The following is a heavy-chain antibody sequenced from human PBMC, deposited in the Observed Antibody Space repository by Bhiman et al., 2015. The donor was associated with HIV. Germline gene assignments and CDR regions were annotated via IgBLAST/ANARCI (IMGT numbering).Heavy chain of an antibody. CDR1: GFTFDDYG. CDR3: ASVHSGSYGRNDAFDI. J-gene: IGHJ3*02. CDR2: INWNGGST. D-gene: IGHD1-26*01. Sequence: VQLVESGGGVVQPGGSLRLSCAASGFTFDDYGMSWVRQAPGKGLEWVSGINWNGGSTGYADSVKGRFTISRDNAKNSLYLQMNSLRAEDTALYYCASVHSGSYGRNDAFDIWGQGTMVTVSS. V-gene: IGHV3-20*04.